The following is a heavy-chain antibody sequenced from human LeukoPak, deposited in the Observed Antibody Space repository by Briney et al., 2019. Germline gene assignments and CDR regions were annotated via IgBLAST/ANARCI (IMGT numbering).Heavy chain of an antibody. J-gene: IGHJ3*02. Sequence: GGSLRLSCAASGFTFSSYAMIWVRQAPGRALECVSGMSGSGGSTYYADVVKGRFTISRDNSKNTLYLQMNTLRAEDTAVYYCAKDREYSYVYDAFDIWGQGTLVTVSS. CDR2: MSGSGGST. CDR1: GFTFSSYA. D-gene: IGHD3-16*01. V-gene: IGHV3-23*01. CDR3: AKDREYSYVYDAFDI.